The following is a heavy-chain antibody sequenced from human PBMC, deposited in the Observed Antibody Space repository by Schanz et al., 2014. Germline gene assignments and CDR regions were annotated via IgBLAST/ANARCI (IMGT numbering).Heavy chain of an antibody. CDR1: GVDLSGHA. CDR3: ASLIGTTSAHFYGMDV. CDR2: IYSGDNT. Sequence: VQLVESGGDLVQPGGSLRLSCAGSGVDLSGHALHWVRQAPGKGLEWVSVIYSGDNTYYADSVKGRFTISRDNSKNTVYLQMNSLRAEDTAVYFCASLIGTTSAHFYGMDVWGQGTTVTVSS. J-gene: IGHJ6*02. V-gene: IGHV3-53*01. D-gene: IGHD1-7*01.